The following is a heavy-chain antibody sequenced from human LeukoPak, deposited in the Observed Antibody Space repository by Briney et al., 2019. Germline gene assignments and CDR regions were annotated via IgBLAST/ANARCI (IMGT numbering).Heavy chain of an antibody. CDR1: GFTFSSYS. Sequence: PGGSLRLSCAASGFTFSSYSMNWVRQAPGKGLEWVSSISSSSSYIYYADSVKGRFTISRDNAKNSLYLQMNSLRAEDTAVYYCARDWTPYEGYSYTDFDYWGQGTLVTVSS. V-gene: IGHV3-21*01. CDR3: ARDWTPYEGYSYTDFDY. D-gene: IGHD5-18*01. CDR2: ISSSSSYI. J-gene: IGHJ4*02.